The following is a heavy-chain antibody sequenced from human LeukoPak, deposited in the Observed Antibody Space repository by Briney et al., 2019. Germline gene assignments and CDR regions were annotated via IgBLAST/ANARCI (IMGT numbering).Heavy chain of an antibody. J-gene: IGHJ4*02. Sequence: PGGSLRLTCAASGFTFSNYAMSWVRQAPGKGLEWVSAISGSGGSTFHEDSVKGRFTISRDKSMKKLYLQMSSLRADDTAVYYCATDEGYSTGYYGVDSWGQGTLVTVSS. D-gene: IGHD3-22*01. CDR2: ISGSGGST. CDR3: ATDEGYSTGYYGVDS. V-gene: IGHV3-23*01. CDR1: GFTFSNYA.